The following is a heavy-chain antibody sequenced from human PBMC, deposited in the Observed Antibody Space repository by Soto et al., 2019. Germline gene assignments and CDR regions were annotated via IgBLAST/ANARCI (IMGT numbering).Heavy chain of an antibody. CDR3: ARDFGSYHTRYFDL. Sequence: QVQLQESGPGLVKPSQTLSLTCTVSGGSISSGGYYWSWIRQHPGKGLEWIGYIYYSGSTYYNPSLKSRVTISVATSKNQFSLKLSSVTAADTAVYYCARDFGSYHTRYFDLWGRGTLVTVSS. J-gene: IGHJ2*01. CDR2: IYYSGST. CDR1: GGSISSGGYY. D-gene: IGHD1-26*01. V-gene: IGHV4-31*03.